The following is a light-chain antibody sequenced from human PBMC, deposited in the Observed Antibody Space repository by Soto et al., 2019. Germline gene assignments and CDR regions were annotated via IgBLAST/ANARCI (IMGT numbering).Light chain of an antibody. J-gene: IGKJ5*01. CDR2: GAS. V-gene: IGKV3D-15*01. CDR3: QQYNNWPLP. CDR1: QSVRSN. Sequence: IVLTQSPATLPPSPGERASLPCRASQSVRSNLAWHQQRPGQAPRLLIYGASTRATGVPARFSGGGSGTEFTLTITSLQSEDFAVYWCQQYNNWPLPFGPGTRLEIK.